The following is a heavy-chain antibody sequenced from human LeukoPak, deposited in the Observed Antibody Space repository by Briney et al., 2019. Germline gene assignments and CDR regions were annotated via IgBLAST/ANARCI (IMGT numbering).Heavy chain of an antibody. CDR1: GGSFSGYY. D-gene: IGHD3-10*01. CDR2: INHSGST. CDR3: ARGKTPADRPYYYGSGRSPTPSYNWFDP. Sequence: SETLSLTCAVYGGSFSGYYWSWIRQPPGKGLEWIGEINHSGSTNYNPSLKSRVTISVDTSKNQFSLKLSSVTAADTAVYYCARGKTPADRPYYYGSGRSPTPSYNWFDPWGQGTLVTVSS. J-gene: IGHJ5*02. V-gene: IGHV4-34*01.